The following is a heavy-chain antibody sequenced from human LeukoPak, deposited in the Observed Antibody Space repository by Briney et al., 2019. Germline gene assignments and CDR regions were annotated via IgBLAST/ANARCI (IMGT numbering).Heavy chain of an antibody. CDR3: ARGTGNYGDWDY. J-gene: IGHJ4*02. Sequence: GGSLRLSCAASGITFGSYWMHWVRHAPGKGLVWVSRINGDGSSTNYADSVKGRFTISRDNAKNTLYLQMNSLRAEDTAVYYCARGTGNYGDWDYWGQGTLVTVSS. D-gene: IGHD4-17*01. CDR2: INGDGSST. V-gene: IGHV3-74*01. CDR1: GITFGSYW.